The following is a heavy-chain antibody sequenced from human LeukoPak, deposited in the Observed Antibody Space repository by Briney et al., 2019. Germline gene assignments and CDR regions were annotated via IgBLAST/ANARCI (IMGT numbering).Heavy chain of an antibody. CDR2: IIPIFGTA. Sequence: SVKVSCKASGGTFSSYAISWVRQAPGQGLEWMGGIIPIFGTANYAQKFQGGVTITADKSTSTAYMELSSLRSEDTAVYYCARGPAGAEVNYWGQGTLVTVSS. CDR3: ARGPAGAEVNY. J-gene: IGHJ4*02. V-gene: IGHV1-69*06. D-gene: IGHD6-13*01. CDR1: GGTFSSYA.